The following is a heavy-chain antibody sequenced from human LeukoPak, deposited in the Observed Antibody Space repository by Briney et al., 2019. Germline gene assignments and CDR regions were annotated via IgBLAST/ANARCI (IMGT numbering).Heavy chain of an antibody. CDR1: GFTFSSYA. J-gene: IGHJ4*02. V-gene: IGHV3-30-3*01. Sequence: GGSLRLSCAASGFTFSSYAMHWFRQAPGKGLEWVAVISYDGSNKYYADSVKGRFTISRDNSKNTLYLQMNSLRAEDTAVYYCARDMGHYYYDSSGYVSDYWGQGTLVTVSS. D-gene: IGHD3-22*01. CDR2: ISYDGSNK. CDR3: ARDMGHYYYDSSGYVSDY.